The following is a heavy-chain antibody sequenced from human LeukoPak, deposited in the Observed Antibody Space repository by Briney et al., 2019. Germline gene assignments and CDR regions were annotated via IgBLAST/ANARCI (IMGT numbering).Heavy chain of an antibody. CDR2: THTDVSST. CDR3: ARASGPFDY. Sequence: GGSLRLSCAASGFTVSNYWMFWVREAPGKELVCVSQTHTDVSSTTYAVSVKGRFTISRDNAKNTLYLQMNSLRAEDTAVYSCARASGPFDYWGQGTLVTVSS. J-gene: IGHJ4*02. D-gene: IGHD3-10*01. CDR1: GFTVSNYW. V-gene: IGHV3-74*01.